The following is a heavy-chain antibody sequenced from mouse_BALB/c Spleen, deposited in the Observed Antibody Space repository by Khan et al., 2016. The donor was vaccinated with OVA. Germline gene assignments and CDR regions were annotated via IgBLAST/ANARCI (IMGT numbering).Heavy chain of an antibody. J-gene: IGHJ4*01. CDR1: GYSITSDYA. V-gene: IGHV3-2*02. Sequence: VQLKESGPGLVKPSQSLSLTCTVTGYSITSDYAWNWIRQFPGNKLEWMGYISSSGSTNYNPALKSRISITRDTSKNQFFLQLNSVTTEDTATYYCARDGSRYNYDMDYWGQGTSVTVSS. CDR2: ISSSGST. D-gene: IGHD2-3*01. CDR3: ARDGSRYNYDMDY.